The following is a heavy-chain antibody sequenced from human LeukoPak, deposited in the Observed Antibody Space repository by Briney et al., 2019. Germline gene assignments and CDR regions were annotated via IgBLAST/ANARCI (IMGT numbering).Heavy chain of an antibody. CDR1: GFTFSSYE. CDR2: ISSSGSTI. J-gene: IGHJ5*02. CDR3: ARDSSGSGSPLFDP. D-gene: IGHD3-10*01. V-gene: IGHV3-48*03. Sequence: GGSLRLSCAASGFTFSSYEMNWVRQAPGKGLEWVSYISSSGSTIYYADSVEGRFTISRDNAKNSLYLQMNSLRAEDTAVYYCARDSSGSGSPLFDPWGQGTLVTVSS.